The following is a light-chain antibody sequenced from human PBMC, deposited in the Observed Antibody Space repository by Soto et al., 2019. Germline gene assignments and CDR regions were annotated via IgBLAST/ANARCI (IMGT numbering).Light chain of an antibody. V-gene: IGKV3-15*01. CDR3: QQSNNWPWT. CDR2: GAS. J-gene: IGKJ1*01. CDR1: QSVSSN. Sequence: EIVMTQSPDTLSVSPGERATLSCRASQSVSSNLVWYQQKPGQAPRLLIYGASTRATGIPARFSGSGSGTEFTLTISSLQSEDFAVYYCQQSNNWPWTFGQGTKVEIK.